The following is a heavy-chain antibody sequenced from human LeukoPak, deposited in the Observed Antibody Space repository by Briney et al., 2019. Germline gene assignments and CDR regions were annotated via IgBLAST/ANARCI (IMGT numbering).Heavy chain of an antibody. CDR3: ARGGTAVVTPYAFDI. Sequence: SETLSLTCTVSGGSISTYYWSWIRQPPGKGLEWIGYIYYSGSTNYNPSVKSRVTMSVDTSKKQFSLNLSPLTAADTAVYYCARGGTAVVTPYAFDIWGQGTMVTVSS. CDR1: GGSISTYY. D-gene: IGHD4-23*01. CDR2: IYYSGST. J-gene: IGHJ3*02. V-gene: IGHV4-59*01.